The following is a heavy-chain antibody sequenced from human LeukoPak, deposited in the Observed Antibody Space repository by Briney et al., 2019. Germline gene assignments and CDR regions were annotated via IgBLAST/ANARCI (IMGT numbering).Heavy chain of an antibody. CDR1: GGTFSSYA. CDR2: INPNSGGT. CDR3: ARSLLGVTPPDY. D-gene: IGHD3-22*01. V-gene: IGHV1-2*02. Sequence: GASVKVSCKASGGTFSSYAISWVRQAPGQGLEWMGWINPNSGGTNYAQKFQGRVTMTRDTSISTAYMELSRLRSDDTAVYYCARSLLGVTPPDYWGQGTLVTVSS. J-gene: IGHJ4*02.